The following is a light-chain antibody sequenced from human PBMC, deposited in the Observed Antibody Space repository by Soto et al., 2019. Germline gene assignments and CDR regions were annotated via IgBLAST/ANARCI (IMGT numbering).Light chain of an antibody. V-gene: IGKV3-15*01. CDR2: GAS. CDR3: QQYYNWPRT. J-gene: IGKJ1*01. CDR1: QRVSNN. Sequence: AHTPYFLSASVGDRVTITCRASQRVSNNYLAWYQQKPGQAPRLLTYGASTRATGIPARFSGSGSGTEFTLTISSLQPEDFAVYYCQQYYNWPRTFGQATKVDI.